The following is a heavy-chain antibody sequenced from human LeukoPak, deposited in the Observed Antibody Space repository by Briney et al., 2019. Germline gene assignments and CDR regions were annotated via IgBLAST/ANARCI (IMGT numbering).Heavy chain of an antibody. V-gene: IGHV4-61*02. Sequence: SETLSLTCTVSGGSISSGSYYWSWIRQPAGKGPEWIGRIYTSGSTNYNPSLKSRVTISVDTSKNQFSLKLSSVTAADTAVYYCARGPHDYDYVWGSYRSGYFDYWGQGTLVTVSS. D-gene: IGHD3-16*02. CDR2: IYTSGST. CDR1: GGSISSGSYY. J-gene: IGHJ4*02. CDR3: ARGPHDYDYVWGSYRSGYFDY.